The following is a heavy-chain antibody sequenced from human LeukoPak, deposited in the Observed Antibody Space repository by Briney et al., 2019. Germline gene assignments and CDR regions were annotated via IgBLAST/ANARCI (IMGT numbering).Heavy chain of an antibody. Sequence: GGSLRLSCAVSGFTFSDYYMSWIRQAPGKGLEWVSYISSSSGTIYYADSVKGRFTISRDNAKNSLYLQMNSLRDEDTAVYYCARGDYYYMDVWGKGTTVTVSS. J-gene: IGHJ6*03. V-gene: IGHV3-11*04. CDR3: ARGDYYYMDV. CDR2: ISSSSGTI. D-gene: IGHD3-16*01. CDR1: GFTFSDYY.